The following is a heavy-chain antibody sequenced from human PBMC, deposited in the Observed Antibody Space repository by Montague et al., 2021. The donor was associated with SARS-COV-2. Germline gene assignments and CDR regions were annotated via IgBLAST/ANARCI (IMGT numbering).Heavy chain of an antibody. J-gene: IGHJ4*02. Sequence: PALVKPTQTLTLTCTFSGFSLSNSGVGVGWIRQPPGKALEWLALVYWDGDKRYSPSLKSRLSITTDTSKNQVVLAMTNVDPVDTATYFCEHRQYDFLTGQGGADYWGQGVLVNVSS. CDR1: GFSLSNSGVG. V-gene: IGHV2-5*02. CDR2: VYWDGDK. CDR3: EHRQYDFLTGQGGADY. D-gene: IGHD3/OR15-3a*01.